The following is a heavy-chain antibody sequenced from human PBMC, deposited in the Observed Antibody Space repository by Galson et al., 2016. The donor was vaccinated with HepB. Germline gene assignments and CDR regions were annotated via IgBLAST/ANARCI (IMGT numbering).Heavy chain of an antibody. CDR3: ARGRYSSTWYQVWYYYGMDV. CDR2: MWYDGSNK. V-gene: IGHV3-30-3*01. J-gene: IGHJ6*04. Sequence: SLRLSCAVSGFTFSSYPMHWVRQAPGKGLEWVAVMWYDGSNKYYADSVKGRLTISRDNSKNTLYLQMNSLRVEDTAVYYCARGRYSSTWYQVWYYYGMDVWGKGSTVTFSS. D-gene: IGHD6-13*01. CDR1: GFTFSSYP.